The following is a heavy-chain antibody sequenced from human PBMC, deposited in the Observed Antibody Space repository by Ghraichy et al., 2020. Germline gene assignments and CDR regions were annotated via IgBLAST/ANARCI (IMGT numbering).Heavy chain of an antibody. CDR2: INSDGSAA. J-gene: IGHJ4*02. Sequence: GGSLRLSCAASGFTFSNYWMFWVRQAPGKGLEWVSRINSDGSAASYADSVRGRFTMSSDNAKNTLYLEMNSLRDEDTAVYYCAVDAIPDSAIDYWGQGTLVTVSS. D-gene: IGHD3-22*01. CDR1: GFTFSNYW. CDR3: AVDAIPDSAIDY. V-gene: IGHV3-74*01.